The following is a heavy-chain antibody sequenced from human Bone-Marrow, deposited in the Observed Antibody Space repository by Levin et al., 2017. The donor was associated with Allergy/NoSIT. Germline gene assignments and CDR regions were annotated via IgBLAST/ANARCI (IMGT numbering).Heavy chain of an antibody. CDR1: GYTFTGYY. J-gene: IGHJ6*02. CDR3: ARGGGLLSSLELNYYYGMDV. V-gene: IGHV1-2*02. D-gene: IGHD6-13*01. CDR2: INPNSGGT. Sequence: PGASVKVSCKASGYTFTGYYMHWVRQAPGQGLEWMGWINPNSGGTNYAQKFQGRVTMTRDTSISTAYMELSRLRSDDTAVYYCARGGGLLSSLELNYYYGMDVWGQGTTVTVSS.